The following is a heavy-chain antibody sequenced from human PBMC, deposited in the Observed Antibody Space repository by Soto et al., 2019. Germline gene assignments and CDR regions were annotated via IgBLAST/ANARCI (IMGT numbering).Heavy chain of an antibody. D-gene: IGHD5-12*01. V-gene: IGHV3-30*03. CDR3: ARKEEVATISKGNYYYYYYMAV. J-gene: IGHJ6*03. CDR2: ISYDGSNK. CDR1: GFTFSSYG. Sequence: GGSLRLSCAASGFTFSSYGMHWVRQAPGKGLEWVAVISYDGSNKYYADSVKGRFTISRHNSKNTLYLQMNSLRAEDTAVYYCARKEEVATISKGNYYYYYYMAVWGKGTTVTVSS.